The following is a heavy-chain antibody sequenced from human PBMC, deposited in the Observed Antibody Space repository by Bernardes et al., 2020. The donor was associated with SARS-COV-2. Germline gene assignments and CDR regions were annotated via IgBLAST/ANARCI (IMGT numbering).Heavy chain of an antibody. V-gene: IGHV4-61*02. D-gene: IGHD3-10*01. J-gene: IGHJ5*02. CDR3: ARAPMLRGVFAAYEP. Sequence: SETLSLTCTVSGDSINSGPYFWHWIRQPAGRELEWLGRVYTSGSTSYNPSLQSRVTISVDTSKNLFSLNLTSVTAADTAVYYCARAPMLRGVFAAYEPWGQGTLVTVSS. CDR1: GDSINSGPYF. CDR2: VYTSGST.